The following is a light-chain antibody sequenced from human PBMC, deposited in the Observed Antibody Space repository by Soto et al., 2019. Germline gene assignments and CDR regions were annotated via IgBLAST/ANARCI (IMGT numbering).Light chain of an antibody. J-gene: IGLJ2*01. CDR1: SSDVGTYNF. CDR3: SSYANSDTVI. CDR2: DVS. Sequence: QSVLTQPASVSGSPGQSITISCTGTSSDVGTYNFVSWYRQHPVKAPILIIFDVSSRPSGISNRFSGSKSGNTASLTISGGQAEDDADYYCSSYANSDTVIFGGGTKVTVL. V-gene: IGLV2-14*01.